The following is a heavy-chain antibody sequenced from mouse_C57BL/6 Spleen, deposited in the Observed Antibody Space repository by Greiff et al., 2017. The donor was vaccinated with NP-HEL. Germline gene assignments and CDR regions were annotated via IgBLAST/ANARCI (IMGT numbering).Heavy chain of an antibody. V-gene: IGHV5-17*01. CDR3: ARSLYSPYYFDY. Sequence: EVKVVESGGGLVKPGGSLKLSCAASGFTFSDYGMHWVRQAPEKGLEWVAYISSGSSTIYYADTVKGRFTISRDNAKNTLFLQMTSLRSEDTAMYYCARSLYSPYYFDYWGQGTTLTVSS. CDR2: ISSGSSTI. CDR1: GFTFSDYG. D-gene: IGHD6-1*01. J-gene: IGHJ2*01.